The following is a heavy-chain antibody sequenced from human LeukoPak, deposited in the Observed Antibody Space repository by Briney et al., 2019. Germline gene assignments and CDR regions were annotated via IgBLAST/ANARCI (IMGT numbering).Heavy chain of an antibody. V-gene: IGHV4-59*08. Sequence: KPSETLSLSCTVSGGSLRNYYWSWIRQPPGKGLEWIGYMYYRGRTNYNPSLKSRVTISVDTSKNQFSLKLSSVTAADTAVYHCARNRYYYGSRNYGVPNWFDPWGQGTLVTVSS. CDR3: ARNRYYYGSRNYGVPNWFDP. J-gene: IGHJ5*02. CDR1: GGSLRNYY. CDR2: MYYRGRT. D-gene: IGHD3-10*01.